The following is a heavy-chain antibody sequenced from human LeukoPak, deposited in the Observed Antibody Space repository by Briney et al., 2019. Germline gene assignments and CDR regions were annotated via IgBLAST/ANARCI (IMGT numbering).Heavy chain of an antibody. CDR1: GYTFTSYG. CDR2: ISAYNGNT. J-gene: IGHJ4*02. V-gene: IGHV1-18*01. Sequence: ASVKVSCKASGYTFTSYGISWVRQAPGQGLEWMGWISAYNGNTNYAQKLQGRVTMTTDTSTSTAYMELRSLRSDDTAVYYCARDVSYSSGWARGNFDYWGQGTLVTVSS. D-gene: IGHD6-25*01. CDR3: ARDVSYSSGWARGNFDY.